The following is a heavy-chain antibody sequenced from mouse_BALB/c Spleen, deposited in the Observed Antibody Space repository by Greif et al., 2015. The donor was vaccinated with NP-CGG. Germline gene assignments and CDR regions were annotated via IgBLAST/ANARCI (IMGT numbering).Heavy chain of an antibody. CDR1: GYTFTSYW. Sequence: QVQLKESGAELAKPGASVKMSCKASGYTFTSYWMHWVKQRPGQGLEWIGYINPSTGYTEYNQKFKDKATLTADKSSSTAYMQLSSLTSEDSAVYYCARYGNYYFDYWGQGTTLTVSS. CDR2: INPSTGYT. J-gene: IGHJ2*01. V-gene: IGHV1-7*01. D-gene: IGHD2-1*01. CDR3: ARYGNYYFDY.